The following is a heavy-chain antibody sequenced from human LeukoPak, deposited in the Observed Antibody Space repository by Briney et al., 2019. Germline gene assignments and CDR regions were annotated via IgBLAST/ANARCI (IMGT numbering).Heavy chain of an antibody. CDR2: INPNSGGT. CDR3: ARGGLDVMNTGLWKPLEY. CDR1: GYTFTGYY. J-gene: IGHJ4*02. V-gene: IGHV1-2*02. D-gene: IGHD5-18*01. Sequence: ASVKVSCKASGYTFTGYYMHWVRQAPGQGLEWMGWINPNSGGTNYAQNFQGRVTMTTDTSITTAYMDLRRLTSDDTALYYCARGGLDVMNTGLWKPLEYWGQGTPVTVSS.